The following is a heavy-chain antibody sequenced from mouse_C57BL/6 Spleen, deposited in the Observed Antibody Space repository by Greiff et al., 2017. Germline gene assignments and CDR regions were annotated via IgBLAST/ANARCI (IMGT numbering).Heavy chain of an antibody. CDR3: ARDYGSSLFAY. V-gene: IGHV5-17*01. CDR1: GFTFRDYG. CDR2: ISSGSSTI. Sequence: EVKLQESGGGLVKPGGSLKLSCAASGFTFRDYGMHWVRQAPEKGLEWVAYISSGSSTIYYADTVKGRFTISRDNAKNTLFLRMPSLRSEDTAMYYCARDYGSSLFAYWGQGTLVTVSA. J-gene: IGHJ3*01. D-gene: IGHD1-1*01.